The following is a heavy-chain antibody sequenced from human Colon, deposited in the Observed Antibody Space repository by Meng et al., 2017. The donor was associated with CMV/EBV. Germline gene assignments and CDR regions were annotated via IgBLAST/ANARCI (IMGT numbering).Heavy chain of an antibody. J-gene: IGHJ5*02. D-gene: IGHD6-13*01. CDR2: INHSGST. Sequence: SQTRSLTGAVYGGSFSGYYWSWIRQPPGKGLEWIGEINHSGSTNYNPSLKSRVTISVDTSKNQFSLKLSSVTAADTAVYYCARDSSWYSWFDPWGQGTLVTVSS. CDR1: GGSFSGYY. CDR3: ARDSSWYSWFDP. V-gene: IGHV4-34*01.